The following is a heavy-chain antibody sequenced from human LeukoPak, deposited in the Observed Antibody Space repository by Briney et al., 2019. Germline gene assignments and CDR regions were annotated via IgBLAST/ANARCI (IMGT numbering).Heavy chain of an antibody. Sequence: SETLSLTCIVSGGSISSYYWTWIRQPPGKGLEWIGYIFYSGNTKYNPSLESRVTISVDISKSQFSLRLSSVTAADTAAYYCARGGVVTTYDYWGQGILVTVSS. CDR3: ARGGVVTTYDY. J-gene: IGHJ4*02. CDR2: IFYSGNT. D-gene: IGHD2-21*02. CDR1: GGSISSYY. V-gene: IGHV4-59*01.